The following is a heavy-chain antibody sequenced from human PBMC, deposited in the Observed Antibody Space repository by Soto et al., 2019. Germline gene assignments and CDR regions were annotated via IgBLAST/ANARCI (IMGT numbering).Heavy chain of an antibody. CDR3: AKDIAHCSGGSCYHIYYYYGMDV. CDR1: GFTFDDYT. D-gene: IGHD2-15*01. CDR2: ISWDGGST. J-gene: IGHJ6*04. Sequence: GGSLRLSCAASGFTFDDYTMHWVRQAPGKGLEWVSLISWDGGSTYYADSVKGRFTISRDNSKNSLYLQMNSLRTEDTALYYCAKDIAHCSGGSCYHIYYYYGMDVWGKGTTVTVSS. V-gene: IGHV3-43*01.